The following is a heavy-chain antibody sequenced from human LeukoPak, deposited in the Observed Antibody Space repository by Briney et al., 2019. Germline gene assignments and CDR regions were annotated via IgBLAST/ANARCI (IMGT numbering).Heavy chain of an antibody. CDR2: IHSTGST. V-gene: IGHV4-4*07. J-gene: IGHJ3*02. D-gene: IGHD3-9*01. CDR3: ARDEADTLTNYPGAFDI. CDR1: GGSFTNYY. Sequence: PSETLSLICTVSGGSFTNYYWNWIRQPAGKALEWIGRIHSTGSTNYNPSVSSRVTMSVDTSKNQFSLKLRSVTAADTAVYYCARDEADTLTNYPGAFDIWGQGTMVTISS.